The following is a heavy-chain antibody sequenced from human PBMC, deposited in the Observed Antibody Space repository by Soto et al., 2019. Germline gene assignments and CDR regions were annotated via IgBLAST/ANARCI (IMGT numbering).Heavy chain of an antibody. CDR1: GFTFSSYG. J-gene: IGHJ6*02. V-gene: IGHV3-30*18. CDR2: ISYDGSNK. D-gene: IGHD1-1*01. CDR3: AKDRKAQLERPYGMDV. Sequence: QVQLVESGGGVVQPGRSLRLSCAASGFTFSSYGMHWVRQAPGKGLEWVAVISYDGSNKYYADSVKGRFTISRDNSKNTLYLQMNSLRAEDTAVYYCAKDRKAQLERPYGMDVWGQGTTVTVSS.